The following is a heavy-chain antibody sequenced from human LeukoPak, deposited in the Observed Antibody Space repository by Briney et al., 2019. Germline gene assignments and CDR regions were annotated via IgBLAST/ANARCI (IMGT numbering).Heavy chain of an antibody. Sequence: PGGSLRLSCVASGFTFGKYWMNWVRQAPGKGLEWVSSISSSSSYIYYADSVKGRFTISRDNAKNSLYLQMNSLRAEDTAVYYCARDRPHCSSTSCYADYYYGMDVWGQGTTVTVSS. V-gene: IGHV3-21*01. CDR3: ARDRPHCSSTSCYADYYYGMDV. CDR1: GFTFGKYW. J-gene: IGHJ6*02. CDR2: ISSSSSYI. D-gene: IGHD2-2*01.